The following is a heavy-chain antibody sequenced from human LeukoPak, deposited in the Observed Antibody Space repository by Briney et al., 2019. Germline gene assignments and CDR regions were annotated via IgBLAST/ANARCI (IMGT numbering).Heavy chain of an antibody. J-gene: IGHJ2*01. Sequence: GESLKISCKGSGYSFTSYWIAWVRQMPGKGLEYIGVIYPDDSDTRYSPSFQGQVTISADKSISTAHLQWSSLKASDTAMYYCARQIAEVGTSRYLDIWGRGTLVTVSS. CDR3: ARQIAEVGTSRYLDI. CDR1: GYSFTSYW. D-gene: IGHD6-13*01. CDR2: IYPDDSDT. V-gene: IGHV5-51*01.